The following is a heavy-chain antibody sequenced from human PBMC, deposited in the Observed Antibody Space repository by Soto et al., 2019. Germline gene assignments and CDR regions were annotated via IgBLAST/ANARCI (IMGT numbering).Heavy chain of an antibody. V-gene: IGHV4-31*03. Sequence: PSETLSLTCTVSGGSIRSGGYYWSWIRQPPGKGLEWIGYVYYSGSTYFNPSLKSRVTISVDTSKNQFSLKLSSVTAADTALYYCARRYHYYYGMDVWGQATTVTVSS. J-gene: IGHJ6*02. CDR2: VYYSGST. CDR1: GGSIRSGGYY. CDR3: ARRYHYYYGMDV.